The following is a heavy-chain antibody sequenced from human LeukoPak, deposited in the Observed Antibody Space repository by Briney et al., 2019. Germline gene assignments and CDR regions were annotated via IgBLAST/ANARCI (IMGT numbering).Heavy chain of an antibody. V-gene: IGHV1-46*01. CDR2: INPSGGST. CDR3: ARDNSAQGDDY. CDR1: GYTFTSYY. Sequence: ASVKVSCKASGYTFTSYYTHWVRQAPGQGLEWMGIINPSGGSTSYAQKFQGRVTMTRDTSTSTVYMELSSLRSEDTAVYYCARDNSAQGDDYWGQGTLVTVSS. D-gene: IGHD4-11*01. J-gene: IGHJ4*02.